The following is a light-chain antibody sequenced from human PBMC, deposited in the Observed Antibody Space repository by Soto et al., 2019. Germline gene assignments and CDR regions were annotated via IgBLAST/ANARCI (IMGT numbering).Light chain of an antibody. V-gene: IGKV4-1*01. CDR1: QSVLYSSNNKNY. CDR2: WAS. CDR3: QHYYTAPPT. J-gene: IGKJ3*01. Sequence: DIVMTQSPDSLAVSLDERATINCKSSQSVLYSSNNKNYLAWYQQKPGQPPKLLIYWASTRESGVPDRFSGSGSGTDFTLTISSLQAEDVAVYYCQHYYTAPPTFGPGTKVDIK.